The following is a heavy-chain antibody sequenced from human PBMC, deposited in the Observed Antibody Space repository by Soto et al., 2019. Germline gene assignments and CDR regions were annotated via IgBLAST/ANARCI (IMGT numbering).Heavy chain of an antibody. CDR1: GGSISSINW. Sequence: QVQLQESGPGLVKPSGTLSLTCAVSGGSISSINWWSWVRQPPGKGLEWIGEIYHSGSTNYNPSLKSRVTISLAKSKNQFSLKMSSVTAADTAVYYCARYDYGSGNDYNIDYWGQGTLVTVSS. V-gene: IGHV4-4*02. D-gene: IGHD3-10*01. J-gene: IGHJ4*02. CDR3: ARYDYGSGNDYNIDY. CDR2: IYHSGST.